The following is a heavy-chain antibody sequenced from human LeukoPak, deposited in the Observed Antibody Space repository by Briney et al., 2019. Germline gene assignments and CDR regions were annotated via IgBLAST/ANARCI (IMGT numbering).Heavy chain of an antibody. V-gene: IGHV1-2*02. J-gene: IGHJ4*02. D-gene: IGHD3-10*01. CDR1: GYTFTGYY. CDR2: INPNSGGT. Sequence: ASVKVSCKASGYTFTGYYMHWVRQAPGQGLEWMGWINPNSGGTNYAQKFQGRVTMTRDTSISTAYMELSRLRSDDTAVYYCARDPDLRITMVRGVSIDYWGQGTLVTVSS. CDR3: ARDPDLRITMVRGVSIDY.